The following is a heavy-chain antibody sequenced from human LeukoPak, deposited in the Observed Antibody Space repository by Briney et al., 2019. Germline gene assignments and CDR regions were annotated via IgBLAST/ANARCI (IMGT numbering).Heavy chain of an antibody. CDR3: ARSYDTHLLGYYYGMDV. D-gene: IGHD3-9*01. J-gene: IGHJ6*02. CDR1: GGSISSYY. CDR2: IYTSGST. V-gene: IGHV4-4*07. Sequence: SETLSLTCTVSGGSISSYYWSWIRQPAGKGLEWIGRIYTSGSTNYNPSLKSRVTISVDTSKNQFSLKLSSVTAADTAVYYCARSYDTHLLGYYYGMDVWGQGTTVTVSS.